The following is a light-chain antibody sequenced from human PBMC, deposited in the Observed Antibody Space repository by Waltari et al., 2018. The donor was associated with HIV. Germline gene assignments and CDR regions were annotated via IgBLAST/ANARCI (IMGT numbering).Light chain of an antibody. V-gene: IGKV1-39*01. J-gene: IGKJ2*01. CDR1: ENVITY. CDR2: GTS. Sequence: DIQMTQSPSSLSASVGDRVTITCWASENVITYLNWFQQKPGKAPQLLIFGTSRLYSGVPSRFSGSGSGTVFTLFISGLQPEDFATYYCQQTYRTPFTFGQGAKLEIK. CDR3: QQTYRTPFT.